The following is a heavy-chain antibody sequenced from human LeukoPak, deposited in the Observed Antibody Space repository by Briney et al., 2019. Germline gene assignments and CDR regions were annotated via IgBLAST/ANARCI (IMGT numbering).Heavy chain of an antibody. V-gene: IGHV4-59*01. J-gene: IGHJ4*02. D-gene: IGHD4-23*01. Sequence: SETLSLTCPGSGGSISSDYWGWIRQPPGEGLEWSGCSSNSGSTSYNPSLKSRLTISEDTYNNQFSLKLSSVTAADTAVYYRARGIRWSDYWGQGTLVTVSS. CDR3: ARGIRWSDY. CDR2: SSNSGST. CDR1: GGSISSDY.